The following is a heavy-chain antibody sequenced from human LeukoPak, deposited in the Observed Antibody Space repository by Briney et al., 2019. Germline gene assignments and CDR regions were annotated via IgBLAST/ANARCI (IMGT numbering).Heavy chain of an antibody. V-gene: IGHV3-21*01. D-gene: IGHD3-10*01. Sequence: PGGSLRLSCAASGFTFSSYDMNWVRQAPGKGLEWVSSISTSSSYIYYADSVKGRFTISRDNARKSVYLQMNSLRVEDTAVYYCTSGGDSWGQGTLVTVSS. CDR2: ISTSSSYI. CDR3: TSGGDS. CDR1: GFTFSSYD. J-gene: IGHJ4*02.